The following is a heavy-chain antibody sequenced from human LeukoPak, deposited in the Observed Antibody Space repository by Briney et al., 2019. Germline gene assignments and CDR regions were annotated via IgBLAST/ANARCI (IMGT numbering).Heavy chain of an antibody. D-gene: IGHD4-17*01. CDR2: IYYSGST. J-gene: IGHJ6*02. CDR3: ARAPGSTVTTTYRYYYYGMDV. CDR1: GFSLSTSGMC. V-gene: IGHV4-61*08. Sequence: SGPALVKPTQTLTLTCTFSGFSLSTSGMCVSWIRQPPGKGLEWIGYIYYSGSTNYNPSLKSRVTISVDTSKNQFSLKLSSVTAADTAVYYCARAPGSTVTTTYRYYYYGMDVWGQGTTVTVSS.